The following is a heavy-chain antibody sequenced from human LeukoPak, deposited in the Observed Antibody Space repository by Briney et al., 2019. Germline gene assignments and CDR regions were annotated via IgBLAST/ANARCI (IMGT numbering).Heavy chain of an antibody. CDR2: INPNSGGT. V-gene: IGHV1-2*02. CDR1: GYTFTGCY. Sequence: ASVKVSCKASGYTFTGCYMHWVRQAPGQGLEWMGWINPNSGGTNYAQKFQGRVTMTRDTSISTAYMELSRLRSDDTAVYYCARGSKRSQRYSSGPGGYWGQGTLVTVSS. CDR3: ARGSKRSQRYSSGPGGY. D-gene: IGHD6-19*01. J-gene: IGHJ4*02.